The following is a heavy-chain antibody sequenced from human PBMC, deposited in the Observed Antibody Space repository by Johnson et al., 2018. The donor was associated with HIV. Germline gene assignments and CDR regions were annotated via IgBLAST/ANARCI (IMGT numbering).Heavy chain of an antibody. V-gene: IGHV3-20*04. CDR3: ATESRYCSGGICQDAFDI. CDR1: GFTFDDYG. D-gene: IGHD2-15*01. J-gene: IGHJ3*02. CDR2: INWNGGST. Sequence: EVHLVESGGGLLQPGRSLRLSCASSGFTFDDYGMTWVRQAPGKGLEWVSGINWNGGSTTYADSVKGRFTISRDNAKNSLYLQMNSLRAEDTAFYYCATESRYCSGGICQDAFDIWGQGTMVTVSS.